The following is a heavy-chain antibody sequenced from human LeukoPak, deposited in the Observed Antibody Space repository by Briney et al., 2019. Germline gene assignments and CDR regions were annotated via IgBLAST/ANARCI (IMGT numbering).Heavy chain of an antibody. CDR1: GYTFTGYY. J-gene: IGHJ5*02. CDR2: INPNSGGT. CDR3: ARQDGGDNGGRNWFGP. D-gene: IGHD1-1*01. V-gene: IGHV1-2*02. Sequence: GASVKVSCKASGYTFTGYYMHWVRQAPGQGLEWMGWINPNSGGTNYAQKFQGRVTMTRDTSISTAYMELSRLRSDDTAVYYCARQDGGDNGGRNWFGPWGQGTLVTVSS.